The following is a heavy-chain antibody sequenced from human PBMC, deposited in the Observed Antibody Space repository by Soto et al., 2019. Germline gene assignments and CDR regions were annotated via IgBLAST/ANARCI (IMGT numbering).Heavy chain of an antibody. CDR3: AKIRPSGWPLIDY. CDR1: GFTFSSNG. D-gene: IGHD6-19*01. J-gene: IGHJ4*02. V-gene: IGHV3-30*18. CDR2: ISYDGSNK. Sequence: GGSMRLSCSASGFTFSSNGMHRVRQAPGKGLEWVAVISYDGSNKYYADSVKGRFTISRDNSKNTLYLQMNSLRAEDTAVYYCAKIRPSGWPLIDYWGQGTLVTVSS.